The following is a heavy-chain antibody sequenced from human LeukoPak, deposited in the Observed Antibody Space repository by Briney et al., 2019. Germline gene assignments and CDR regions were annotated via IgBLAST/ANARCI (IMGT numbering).Heavy chain of an antibody. J-gene: IGHJ4*02. Sequence: ASVKVSCKVSGYTLTELSMHWVRQAPGKGFEWMGRFDLEKGETIYAQKFQGRVTMTEDTSTDTAYMELSSLRSEDTAVYYCATEGYYDSSGYYTDYWGQGTLVTVSS. D-gene: IGHD3-22*01. CDR3: ATEGYYDSSGYYTDY. CDR1: GYTLTELS. CDR2: FDLEKGET. V-gene: IGHV1-24*01.